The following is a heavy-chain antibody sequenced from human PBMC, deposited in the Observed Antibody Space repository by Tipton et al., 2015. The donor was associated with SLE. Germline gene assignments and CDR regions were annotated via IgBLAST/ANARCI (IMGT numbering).Heavy chain of an antibody. Sequence: TLSLTCTVSGGSVSSGSYYWSCIRQPPGKGLEWIGYIYYSGSTNYNPSLKSRVTISVDTSKNQFSLKLSSVTAADTAVYYCARSSWYSSSPSEYWGQGTLVTVSS. J-gene: IGHJ4*02. CDR3: ARSSWYSSSPSEY. CDR2: IYYSGST. D-gene: IGHD6-13*01. CDR1: GGSVSSGSYY. V-gene: IGHV4-61*01.